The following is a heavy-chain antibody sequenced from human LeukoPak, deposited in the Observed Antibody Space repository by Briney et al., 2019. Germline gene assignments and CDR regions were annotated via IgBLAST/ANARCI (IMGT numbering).Heavy chain of an antibody. J-gene: IGHJ6*02. CDR2: MSSSGSI. CDR3: TRELELQSYYYYGMDV. V-gene: IGHV3-48*03. Sequence: PGGSLRLSCAASGFTFISYEMNWVRQAPGKGLEWVSYMSSSGSIYYADSVKRRFTISRDNAKNSLYLQMNSLRAEDTAVYYCTRELELQSYYYYGMDVWGQGTTVTVSS. CDR1: GFTFISYE. D-gene: IGHD1-7*01.